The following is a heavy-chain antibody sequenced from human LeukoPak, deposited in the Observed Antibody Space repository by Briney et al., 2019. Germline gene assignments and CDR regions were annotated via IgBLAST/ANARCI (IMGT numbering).Heavy chain of an antibody. CDR2: ISYDGSNK. CDR3: AKDLVRGADSYYYGMDV. J-gene: IGHJ6*02. Sequence: GGSLRLSCAASGFTFSSYVMHWVRQAPGKGLEWVAVISYDGSNKYYADSVKGRFTISRDNSKNTLYLQMNSLRAEDTAVYYCAKDLVRGADSYYYGMDVWGQGTTVTVSS. CDR1: GFTFSSYV. V-gene: IGHV3-30*18. D-gene: IGHD3-10*01.